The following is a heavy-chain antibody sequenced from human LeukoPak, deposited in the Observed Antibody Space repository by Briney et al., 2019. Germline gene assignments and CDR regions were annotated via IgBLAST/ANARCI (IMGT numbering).Heavy chain of an antibody. CDR3: ARDSGSYSPFDY. J-gene: IGHJ4*02. CDR1: GYTFINYD. CDR2: MNPNSGNI. V-gene: IGHV1-8*01. D-gene: IGHD1-26*01. Sequence: GASVKVSCKASGYTFINYDINWVRQATGQGLEWVGWMNPNSGNIGYAQKFQGRVTMTRDTSTSTVYMELSSLRSEDTAVYYCARDSGSYSPFDYWGQGTLVTVSS.